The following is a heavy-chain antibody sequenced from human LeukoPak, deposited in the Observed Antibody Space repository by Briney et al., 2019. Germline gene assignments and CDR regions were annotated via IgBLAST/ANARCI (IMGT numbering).Heavy chain of an antibody. D-gene: IGHD6-25*01. Sequence: PGGSLRLSCAASGFTFSSYEMNWVRQAPGKGLEWVSYISSSGSTIYYADSVKGRFTISRDNAKNSLYLQMNSLRAEDTAVYYCARELSGNYYGMDVWGQGTTVTVSS. CDR3: ARELSGNYYGMDV. CDR2: ISSSGSTI. V-gene: IGHV3-48*03. J-gene: IGHJ6*02. CDR1: GFTFSSYE.